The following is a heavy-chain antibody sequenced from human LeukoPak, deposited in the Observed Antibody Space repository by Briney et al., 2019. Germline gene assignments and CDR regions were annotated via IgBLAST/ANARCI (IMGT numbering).Heavy chain of an antibody. CDR2: INPNSGGT. CDR3: ARDQNNWNSFDY. CDR1: GYTFTGYY. J-gene: IGHJ4*02. Sequence: ASVKVSCKASGYTFTGYYMHWVRQAPGQGLEWMGWINPNSGGTNYAQKFQGRVTMTRDTSISTAYMELSRLRSDDTAVYYCARDQNNWNSFDYWGQGTLVTVSS. V-gene: IGHV1-2*02. D-gene: IGHD1-7*01.